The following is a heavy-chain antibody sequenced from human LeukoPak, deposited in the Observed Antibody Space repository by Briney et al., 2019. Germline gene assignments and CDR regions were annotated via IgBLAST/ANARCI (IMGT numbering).Heavy chain of an antibody. CDR2: ISAITGRP. Sequence: GASVKVSCKPSGYTFTNYNLNWLRQAPGQRAEGMGWISAITGRPTYTKKFQARLTMPTDSSTSSTYMELRSTPSDHPAVYFISRDKRPSAREGGFDPWGQGTLVTVSS. D-gene: IGHD1-26*01. CDR1: GYTFTNYN. J-gene: IGHJ5*02. CDR3: SRDKRPSAREGGFDP. V-gene: IGHV1-18*01.